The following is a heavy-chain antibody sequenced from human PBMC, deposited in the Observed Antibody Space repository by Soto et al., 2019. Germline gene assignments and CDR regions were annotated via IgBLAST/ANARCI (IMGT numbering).Heavy chain of an antibody. CDR2: ISGSGGST. Sequence: EVQLLESGGGLVQPGGSLRLSCAASGFTFRSYAMTWVRQAPEKGLEGVSAISGSGGSTYYADSVKGRFTSSRDNTKNTLYLQMNSLRAGVTAVYYGAVGLIRVIGLMAALLSMNYWGQGTPFPVSS. CDR1: GFTFRSYA. J-gene: IGHJ4*02. D-gene: IGHD3-10*01. CDR3: AVGLIRVIGLMAALLSMNY. V-gene: IGHV3-23*01.